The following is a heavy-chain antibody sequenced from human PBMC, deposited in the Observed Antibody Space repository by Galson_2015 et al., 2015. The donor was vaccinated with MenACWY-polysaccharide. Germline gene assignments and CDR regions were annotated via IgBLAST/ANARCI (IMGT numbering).Heavy chain of an antibody. D-gene: IGHD3-16*01. CDR3: ARRAPSWGFFDY. CDR2: IHYSGST. CDR1: GGSISSGGYY. V-gene: IGHV4-31*03. J-gene: IGHJ4*02. Sequence: LSLTCTVSGGSISSGGYYWSWIRQHPGKGLEWIGYIHYSGSTYYNPSLKSRVTVSVDTSKNQFSLKLSSVSAADTAVYYCARRAPSWGFFDYWGQGTLVTVSS.